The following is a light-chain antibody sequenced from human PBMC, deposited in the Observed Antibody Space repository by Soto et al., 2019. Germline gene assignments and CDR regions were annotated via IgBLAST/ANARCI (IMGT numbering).Light chain of an antibody. J-gene: IGLJ2*01. CDR3: TSYTSSSTPYVV. CDR2: EVS. CDR1: SSDVGGYNY. Sequence: QSVLTQPASMSGSPGQSITISCTGTSSDVGGYNYVSWYQQHPGKAPKLMIYEVSNRPSGVSNRFSGSKSGNTASLTISGLQAEDEADYYCTSYTSSSTPYVVFGGGTKLTVL. V-gene: IGLV2-14*01.